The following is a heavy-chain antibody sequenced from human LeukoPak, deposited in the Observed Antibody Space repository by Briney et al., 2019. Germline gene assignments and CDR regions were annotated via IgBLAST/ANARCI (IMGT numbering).Heavy chain of an antibody. D-gene: IGHD2-21*02. Sequence: GGSLRLSCAAPGFTFSYYNMNWVRPAPRKGLEWVSVIYSGGGTYYADSVKGRFTISRDNSKNTVYLQMNSLRAEDTAVYYCATETDDYWGQGTLVTVSS. CDR2: IYSGGGT. J-gene: IGHJ4*02. CDR1: GFTFSYYN. V-gene: IGHV3-66*01. CDR3: ATETDDY.